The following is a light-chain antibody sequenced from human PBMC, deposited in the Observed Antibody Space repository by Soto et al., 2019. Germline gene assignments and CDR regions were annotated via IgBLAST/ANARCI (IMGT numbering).Light chain of an antibody. J-gene: IGKJ4*01. CDR1: RSVGAY. Sequence: EIVLAQSPGTLSLSPGERATLSYRASRSVGAYLAWYQQSPGLAPRLLVYGVSSRATGIPDRFSGSGSGTDFTLTISRLEPEDSAVYYCQQYVSIRVTWGGGTELDI. V-gene: IGKV3-20*01. CDR3: QQYVSIRVT. CDR2: GVS.